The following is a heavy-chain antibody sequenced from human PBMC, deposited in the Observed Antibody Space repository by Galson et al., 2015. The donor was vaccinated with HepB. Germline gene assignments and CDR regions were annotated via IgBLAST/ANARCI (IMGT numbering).Heavy chain of an antibody. CDR1: GFIFSSYT. Sequence: SLRLSCAASGFIFSSYTMNWVRQAPGKGLEWVSSIRTSSTHISYVDSVKGRFTISRDNAKSSLFLQMNSLRAEDTAVYYCARENLNTLGWSIDYWGQGTQVTVSS. D-gene: IGHD6-19*01. CDR3: ARENLNTLGWSIDY. J-gene: IGHJ4*02. CDR2: IRTSSTHI. V-gene: IGHV3-21*01.